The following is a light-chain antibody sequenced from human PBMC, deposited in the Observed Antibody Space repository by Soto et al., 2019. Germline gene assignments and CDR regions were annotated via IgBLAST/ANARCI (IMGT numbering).Light chain of an antibody. CDR2: EVS. V-gene: IGLV2-14*01. Sequence: QSVLTQPASVSGSPGQSITISCTGTSSDVGGYNYVSWYQHHPGKAPKLMIYEVSNRPSGVSDRFSGSKSGNTASLTISALLAEDEADYYCSSYASSHTYVFGTGTKLTVL. J-gene: IGLJ1*01. CDR1: SSDVGGYNY. CDR3: SSYASSHTYV.